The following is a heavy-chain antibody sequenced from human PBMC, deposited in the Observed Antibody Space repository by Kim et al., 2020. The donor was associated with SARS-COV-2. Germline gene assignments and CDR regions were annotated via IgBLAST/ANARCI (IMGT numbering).Heavy chain of an antibody. Sequence: GGSLRLSCAASGFTFSNYWMSWVRQAPGKGLEWVANIKQDGSEKYYVDSVKGRFTISRDNVKNSLYLQMNSLRAEDTAVYYCATDTVTTTWYYFDYWGQG. CDR3: ATDTVTTTWYYFDY. CDR1: GFTFSNYW. CDR2: IKQDGSEK. D-gene: IGHD4-17*01. J-gene: IGHJ4*02. V-gene: IGHV3-7*01.